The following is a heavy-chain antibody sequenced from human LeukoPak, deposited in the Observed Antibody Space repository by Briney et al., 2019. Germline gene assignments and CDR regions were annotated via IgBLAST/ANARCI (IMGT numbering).Heavy chain of an antibody. CDR3: TTTYYYDSSGYRGYY. Sequence: GGSLRLSCAAYGFTFSNAWMRWVRQAPGKGLEWVGRIKSKTDGSTTDYAAPVKGKFTISRDDSKNTLYLQMNSLKPDDTAVYYCTTTYYYDSSGYRGYYWGQGTLVTVSS. CDR1: GFTFSNAW. V-gene: IGHV3-15*01. J-gene: IGHJ4*02. CDR2: IKSKTDGSTT. D-gene: IGHD3-22*01.